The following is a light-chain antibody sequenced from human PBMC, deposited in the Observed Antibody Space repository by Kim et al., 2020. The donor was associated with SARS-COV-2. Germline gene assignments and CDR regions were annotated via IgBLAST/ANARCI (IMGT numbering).Light chain of an antibody. Sequence: ASVGDRVTITCQASQDISNYLNWYQQKPGKAPKLLIYDASNLETGVPSRFSGSGSGTDFTFTISSLQPEDIATYYCQQYDNLSAGTFGQGTKLEI. CDR2: DAS. CDR1: QDISNY. J-gene: IGKJ2*01. CDR3: QQYDNLSAGT. V-gene: IGKV1-33*01.